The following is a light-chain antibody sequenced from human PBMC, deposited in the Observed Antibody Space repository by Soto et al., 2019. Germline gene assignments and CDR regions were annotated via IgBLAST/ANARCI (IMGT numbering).Light chain of an antibody. J-gene: IGKJ1*01. V-gene: IGKV4-1*01. CDR3: QQVRT. Sequence: DIGMTQSPDSLSVSLGERATINCKSSQSVLYSSNDDKYLAWYQQKPGQPPKLLIYWASTRASGVPDRFSGSGSGTDFTLTISSLQAEDVAVYYCQQVRTFGQGTKVEIK. CDR1: QSVLYSSNDDKY. CDR2: WAS.